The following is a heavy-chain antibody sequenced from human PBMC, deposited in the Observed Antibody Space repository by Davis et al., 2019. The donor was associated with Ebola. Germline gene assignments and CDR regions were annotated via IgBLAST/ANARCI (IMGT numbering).Heavy chain of an antibody. CDR2: ITHSGST. CDR1: GGSFSGYY. Sequence: MPSETLSLTFAVYGGSFSGYYWSWIRQPPGKGLEWIGEITHSGSTNYNPSLKSRVTISIDTSKNQFSLRLSSVTAADTAVYSCARGRGNGYSGYRRAFDYWGQGTLVTVSS. CDR3: ARGRGNGYSGYRRAFDY. D-gene: IGHD5-12*01. J-gene: IGHJ4*02. V-gene: IGHV4-34*01.